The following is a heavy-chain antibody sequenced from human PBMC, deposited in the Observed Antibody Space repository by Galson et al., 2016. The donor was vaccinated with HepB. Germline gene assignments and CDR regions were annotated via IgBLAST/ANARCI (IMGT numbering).Heavy chain of an antibody. V-gene: IGHV1-3*04. CDR1: GYIFTNFA. CDR3: ASDGGTGWYDFVF. D-gene: IGHD6-19*01. Sequence: SVKVSCKASGYIFTNFAIHWVRQAHGQGLEWVGWINTGNGETTYSQELQGIATITRDTTVSKADMELNSLRSEDTAVFYCASDGGTGWYDFVFWGHGSLVTVPS. J-gene: IGHJ5*01. CDR2: INTGNGET.